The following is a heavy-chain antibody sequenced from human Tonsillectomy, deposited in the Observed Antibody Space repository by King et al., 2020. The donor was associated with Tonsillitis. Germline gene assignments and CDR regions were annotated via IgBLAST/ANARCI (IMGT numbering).Heavy chain of an antibody. J-gene: IGHJ3*01. CDR1: GFSLNTIVMR. CDR3: ARDRSGFDV. CDR2: IDWVDDN. Sequence: VTLKESGPALVKPTETLTLTCTFSGFSLNTIVMRVSWIRQPPGKALEWLARIDWVDDNFYNTSLKTRLTISKDTSKNQVVLTMTNMDPVDTATYYCARDRSGFDVWGQGTMVTVSS. D-gene: IGHD3-3*01. V-gene: IGHV2-70*04.